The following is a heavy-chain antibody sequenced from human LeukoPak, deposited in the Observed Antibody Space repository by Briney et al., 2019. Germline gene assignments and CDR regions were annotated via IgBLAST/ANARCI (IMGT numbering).Heavy chain of an antibody. J-gene: IGHJ6*02. Sequence: ASVKVSCKASGYTFTSYGISRVRQAPGQGLEWMGWISAYNGNTNYAQKLQGRVTMTTDTSTSTAYMELRSLRSDDTAVYYCARDQYRSYYVNYYYYGMDVWGQGTTVTVSS. CDR3: ARDQYRSYYVNYYYYGMDV. CDR1: GYTFTSYG. V-gene: IGHV1-18*01. CDR2: ISAYNGNT. D-gene: IGHD1-26*01.